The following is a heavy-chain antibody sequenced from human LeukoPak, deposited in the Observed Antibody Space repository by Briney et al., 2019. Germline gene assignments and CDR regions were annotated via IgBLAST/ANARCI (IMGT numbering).Heavy chain of an antibody. J-gene: IGHJ4*02. CDR1: GGSISSYY. D-gene: IGHD3-3*01. V-gene: IGHV4-59*01. CDR3: ARGGEVTIFGVVIATHDY. Sequence: KPSETLSLTCTVSGGSISSYYWSWIRQPPGKGLEWIGYIYYSGSTNYNPSLKSRVTISVDTSKNQFSLKLSSVTAADTAVYYCARGGEVTIFGVVIATHDYWGQGTLVTVSS. CDR2: IYYSGST.